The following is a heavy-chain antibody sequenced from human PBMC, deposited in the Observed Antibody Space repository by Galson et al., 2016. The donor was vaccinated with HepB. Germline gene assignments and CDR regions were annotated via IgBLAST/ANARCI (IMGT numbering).Heavy chain of an antibody. V-gene: IGHV3-72*01. CDR3: ARVRAESYFDY. J-gene: IGHJ4*02. D-gene: IGHD4/OR15-4a*01. CDR1: GFTFSDQY. Sequence: SLRLSCAASGFTFSDQYMDWVRQAPGKGLEWVGRSRNKANGYTTEYAASVKGRFTISRDDSESSLYLQMNSLKTEDTAVYYCARVRAESYFDYWGQGTLVTVSS. CDR2: SRNKANGYTT.